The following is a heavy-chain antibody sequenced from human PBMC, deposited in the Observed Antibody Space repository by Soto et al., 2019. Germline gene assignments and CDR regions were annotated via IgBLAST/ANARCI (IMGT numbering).Heavy chain of an antibody. CDR2: IFYSGTT. J-gene: IGHJ4*02. Sequence: SDTLSLTSYVSGGSVDSGSYYWTWIRQPPGMGLAWIGNIFYSGTTYYNASLKSRVPMSLDTSKNQFSLQLSSGTAADTAIYYGARVSIPYYSLNSCQYYFNYQRKVTRVTVSS. CDR3: ARVSIPYYSLNSCQYYFNY. V-gene: IGHV4-61*01. D-gene: IGHD3-10*01. CDR1: GGSVDSGSYY.